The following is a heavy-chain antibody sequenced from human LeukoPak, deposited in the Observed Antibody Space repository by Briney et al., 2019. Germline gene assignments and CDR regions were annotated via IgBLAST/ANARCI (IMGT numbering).Heavy chain of an antibody. V-gene: IGHV1-8*01. CDR1: GYTFTSYD. Sequence: GASVKVSCKASGYTFTSYDINWVRQATGQGLEWMGWMNPNSGNTGYAQKFQGRVTMTRNTSISTAYMELSSLRSEDTAVYYCARRACTIAARIYYYYYMDVWGKGTTVTVSS. D-gene: IGHD6-6*01. J-gene: IGHJ6*03. CDR3: ARRACTIAARIYYYYYMDV. CDR2: MNPNSGNT.